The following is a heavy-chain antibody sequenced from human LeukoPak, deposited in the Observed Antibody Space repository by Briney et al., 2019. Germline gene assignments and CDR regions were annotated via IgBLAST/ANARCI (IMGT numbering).Heavy chain of an antibody. D-gene: IGHD3-3*01. CDR1: GFTFSSCA. V-gene: IGHV3-23*01. J-gene: IGHJ4*02. Sequence: GGSLRLSCAASGFTFSSCAMSWVRQAPGKGLEWVSTIIDSGNSIYYADSAEGRFTISRDNAKNSLYLQMNSLRAEDTAVYYCARDGGYDFWSGYDYWGQGTLVTVSS. CDR2: IIDSGNSI. CDR3: ARDGGYDFWSGYDY.